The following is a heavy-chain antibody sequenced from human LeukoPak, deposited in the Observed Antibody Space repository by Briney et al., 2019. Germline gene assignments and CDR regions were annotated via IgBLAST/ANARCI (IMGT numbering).Heavy chain of an antibody. Sequence: PGGSLRLSCAASGFTFSSYEMNWVRQAPGKGLEWVSYIDSSGSTVYYADSVKGRFTISRDNSKNTLYLQMDSLRAEDTAVYYCAKGRSSWFSGSFDYWGQGTLVTVSS. CDR3: AKGRSSWFSGSFDY. CDR1: GFTFSSYE. V-gene: IGHV3-48*03. D-gene: IGHD6-19*01. CDR2: IDSSGSTV. J-gene: IGHJ4*02.